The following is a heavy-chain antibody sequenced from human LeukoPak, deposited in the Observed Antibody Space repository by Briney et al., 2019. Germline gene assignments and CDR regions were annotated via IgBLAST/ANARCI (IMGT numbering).Heavy chain of an antibody. CDR3: ARVTAIAKIFDY. J-gene: IGHJ4*02. V-gene: IGHV4-39*01. Sequence: SETLSLTCTVSGGSISSSSYYWGWIRQPPGQGLEWIGSIYYSGSTYHNPSLKSRVTISVDTSKNQFSLKLSSVTAADTAVYYCARVTAIAKIFDYWGQGTLVTVSS. CDR2: IYYSGST. D-gene: IGHD2-21*02. CDR1: GGSISSSSYY.